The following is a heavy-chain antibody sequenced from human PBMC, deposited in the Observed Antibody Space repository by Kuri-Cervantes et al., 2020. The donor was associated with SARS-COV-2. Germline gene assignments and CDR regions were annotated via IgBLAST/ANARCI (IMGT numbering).Heavy chain of an antibody. V-gene: IGHV4-59*11. CDR3: ARDRIDSSGYLDAFDI. Sequence: SETLSLTCTVSGGSISSHYWSWIRRPPGKGLEWIGYIYYSGSTNYNPSLKSRVTISVDTSKNQFSLKLSSVTAADTAVYYCARDRIDSSGYLDAFDIWGQGTMVTVSS. CDR1: GGSISSHY. CDR2: IYYSGST. J-gene: IGHJ3*02. D-gene: IGHD3-22*01.